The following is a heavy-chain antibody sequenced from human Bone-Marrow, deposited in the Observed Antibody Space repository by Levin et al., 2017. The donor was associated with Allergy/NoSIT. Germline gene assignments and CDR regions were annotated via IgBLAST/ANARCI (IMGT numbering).Heavy chain of an antibody. Sequence: GGSLRLSCEASAFTFSNHAMHWVRQAPGKGLEWLAVISSDGTNTYSADAVKGRFTISRDNSKHTLYLQMKSLRVEDTAVYYCARDRRHNWNDGIDYWGQGTPLTVSS. CDR1: AFTFSNHA. CDR2: ISSDGTNT. J-gene: IGHJ4*02. V-gene: IGHV3-30*04. CDR3: ARDRRHNWNDGIDY. D-gene: IGHD1-20*01.